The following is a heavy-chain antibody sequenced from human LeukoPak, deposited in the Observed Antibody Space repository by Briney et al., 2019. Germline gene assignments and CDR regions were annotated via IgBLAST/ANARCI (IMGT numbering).Heavy chain of an antibody. CDR1: GFTLSSYE. D-gene: IGHD2-2*01. CDR2: ISSGGSTK. J-gene: IGHJ4*02. V-gene: IGHV3-48*03. CDR3: ARRYCSSTSCTLDY. Sequence: GGSLRLSCAASGFTLSSYEMNWVRQAPGKGLEWVSYISSGGSTKYYADSVKGRFTISRDNAENSLYLQMNSLRAEDTAVYYCARRYCSSTSCTLDYWGQGTLVTVSS.